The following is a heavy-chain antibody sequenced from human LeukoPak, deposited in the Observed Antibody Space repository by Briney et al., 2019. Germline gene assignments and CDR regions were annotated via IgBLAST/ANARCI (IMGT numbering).Heavy chain of an antibody. V-gene: IGHV3-66*01. D-gene: IGHD1-14*01. J-gene: IGHJ4*02. Sequence: PGGSLRLSCAASGFTVSSNYITWVRQAPGKGLEWVSVIYSGGSTHYADSVKGRFIISRDNSKNTVYLQMNSLRAEDTAVYYCARDATFLTGRGADYRGQGSLVTVSS. CDR3: ARDATFLTGRGADY. CDR2: IYSGGST. CDR1: GFTVSSNY.